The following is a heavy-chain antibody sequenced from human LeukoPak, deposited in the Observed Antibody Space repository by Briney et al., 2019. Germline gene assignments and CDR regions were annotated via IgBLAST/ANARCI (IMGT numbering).Heavy chain of an antibody. D-gene: IGHD3-22*01. J-gene: IGHJ3*02. CDR2: IYNSGST. CDR1: GDSISSHY. V-gene: IGHV4-59*11. CDR3: ARDHYDSSGLDAFDI. Sequence: SETLSLTCSVSGDSISSHYWSWIRQPPGKGLEWIGYIYNSGSTNYNPSLKSRVTISVDTSKNQFSLNLSSVTAADTAVYYCARDHYDSSGLDAFDIWGQGTMVTVSS.